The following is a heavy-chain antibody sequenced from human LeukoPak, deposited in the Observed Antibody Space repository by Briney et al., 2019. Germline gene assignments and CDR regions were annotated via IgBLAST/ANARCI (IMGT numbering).Heavy chain of an antibody. CDR2: VYYTGST. J-gene: IGHJ4*02. Sequence: SETLSLTCTVSGGSISGSYWSWIRRPPGKGLEWIGSVYYTGSTYYNPSLKSRVTISVDTSKNHFSLRLSSVTAADTALYYCAKYYGSSGSLDYWGQGALVTVSS. CDR1: GGSISGSY. V-gene: IGHV4-59*01. CDR3: AKYYGSSGSLDY. D-gene: IGHD3-22*01.